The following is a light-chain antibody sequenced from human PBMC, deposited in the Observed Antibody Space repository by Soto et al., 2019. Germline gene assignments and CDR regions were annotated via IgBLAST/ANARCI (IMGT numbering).Light chain of an antibody. CDR3: QQRSNWPSIT. CDR2: DAS. V-gene: IGKV3-11*01. CDR1: QSVSSY. J-gene: IGKJ5*01. Sequence: IVLTQSPATLALSPGARATLSCRASQSVSSYLAWYQQKPGQAPRLLIYDASNRATGIPARFSGSGSGTDFTLTVSSLEPEDFAVYYCQQRSNWPSITFGQGTRLAIK.